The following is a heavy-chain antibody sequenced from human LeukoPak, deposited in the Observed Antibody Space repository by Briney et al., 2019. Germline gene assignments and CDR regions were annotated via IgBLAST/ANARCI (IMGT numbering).Heavy chain of an antibody. J-gene: IGHJ4*02. CDR2: ISYDGSNK. V-gene: IGHV3-30-3*01. CDR1: GFTFSSYA. D-gene: IGHD3-22*01. CDR3: ARGVDYYENSGTIDY. Sequence: SGGSLRLSCAASGFTFSSYAMHWVRQAPGKGLEWVAVISYDGSNKYYADSVKGRFTISRDNSKNSLYLQMNSLRAEDTAVYYCARGVDYYENSGTIDYWGQGTLVTVSS.